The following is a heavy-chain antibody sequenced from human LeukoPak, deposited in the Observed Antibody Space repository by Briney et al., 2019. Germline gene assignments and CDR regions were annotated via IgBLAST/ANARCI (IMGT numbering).Heavy chain of an antibody. D-gene: IGHD1-7*01. V-gene: IGHV4-31*03. CDR1: GGSISSGGYY. CDR3: AREAPQLLFHYYYGMDV. Sequence: SQTLSLTCTVSGGSISSGGYYWSWIRQHPGKGLEWIGYIYYSGSTYYNPSLKSRVTISVDTSKNQFSLKLSSVTAADTAVYYCAREAPQLLFHYYYGMDVWGQGTTVTVSS. J-gene: IGHJ6*02. CDR2: IYYSGST.